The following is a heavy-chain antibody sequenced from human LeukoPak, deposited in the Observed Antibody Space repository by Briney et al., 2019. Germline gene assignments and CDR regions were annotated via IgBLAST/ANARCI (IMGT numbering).Heavy chain of an antibody. J-gene: IGHJ4*02. CDR3: ARGYSSSSYYFEY. CDR2: IYYSGST. D-gene: IGHD6-6*01. Sequence: SETLSLTCTVSGDSISSGGYFWSWIRQHLGKGLEWIGSIYYSGSTYYNPSFDKSRVTISLDTSKNQFSLKLSSVTAADTALYYCARGYSSSSYYFEYWGQGILVTVSS. CDR1: GDSISSGGYF. V-gene: IGHV4-61*08.